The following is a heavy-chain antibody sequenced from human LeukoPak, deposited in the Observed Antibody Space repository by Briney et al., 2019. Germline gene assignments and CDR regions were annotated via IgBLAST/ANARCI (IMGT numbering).Heavy chain of an antibody. CDR3: ARDLRYSYGRRYYYYYYMDV. J-gene: IGHJ6*03. CDR1: GFTFSSYW. Sequence: PGGSLRLSCAASGFTFSSYWMHWVRQAPGKGLVWVSRINSDGSSTSYADYVRGRFTISRDNAKNTLYLQMNRLRAEDTAVYYCARDLRYSYGRRYYYYYYMDVWGKGTTVTVSS. D-gene: IGHD5-18*01. V-gene: IGHV3-74*01. CDR2: INSDGSST.